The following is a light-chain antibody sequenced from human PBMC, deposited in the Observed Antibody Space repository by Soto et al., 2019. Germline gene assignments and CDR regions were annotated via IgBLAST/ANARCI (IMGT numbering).Light chain of an antibody. V-gene: IGLV1-47*02. CDR1: SSNIATNY. CDR2: SNT. Sequence: QSVLTQPPSVSGTPGQGVTISCSGGSSNIATNYVYWYQLLPGTAPNLVNFSNTIRPPRVPDRFSGSKSGASASLVISGLRSEDEADCFCASWDDTLFGWVFGGGTKLTVL. CDR3: ASWDDTLFGWV. J-gene: IGLJ3*02.